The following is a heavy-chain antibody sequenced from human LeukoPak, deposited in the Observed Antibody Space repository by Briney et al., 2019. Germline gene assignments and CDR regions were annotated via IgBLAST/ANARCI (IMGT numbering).Heavy chain of an antibody. CDR1: GGTFSSYA. Sequence: GASVKVSCKASGGTFSSYAISWVRQAPGQGLEWMGGIIPIFGTANYAQKFQGRVTITADESTSTAYMELSSLRSEDTAVYYCARLTPYESVSSEYFQHWGQGTLVTVSS. J-gene: IGHJ1*01. CDR2: IIPIFGTA. D-gene: IGHD3-16*01. V-gene: IGHV1-69*13. CDR3: ARLTPYESVSSEYFQH.